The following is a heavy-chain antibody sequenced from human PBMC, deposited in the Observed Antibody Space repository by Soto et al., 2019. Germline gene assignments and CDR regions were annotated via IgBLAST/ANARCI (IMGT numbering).Heavy chain of an antibody. CDR2: IIPIFGTA. D-gene: IGHD4-17*01. V-gene: IGHV1-69*13. CDR1: GGTFSSYA. J-gene: IGHJ5*02. CDR3: ARTPLRKSWFDP. Sequence: RASVKVSCKASGGTFSSYAISWVRQAPGQGLEWMGGIIPIFGTANYAQKFQGRVTITADESTSTAYMELSSLRSEDTAVYYCARTPLRKSWFDPWGQGTLVTVSS.